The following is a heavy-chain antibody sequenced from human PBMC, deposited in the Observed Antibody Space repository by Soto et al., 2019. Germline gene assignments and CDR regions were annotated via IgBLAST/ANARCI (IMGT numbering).Heavy chain of an antibody. Sequence: EVHVVESGGDLVRPGGSLTLSCSTSRFMFSSAWMSWVRQAPGRGLEWVARIKSKSEGETRDYAAPVKGRFDISRDDSKKMVYLQMNSLKAEDTGLYYCVEGGNDFWGQGTLVTVSS. V-gene: IGHV3-15*01. D-gene: IGHD1-26*01. CDR3: VEGGNDF. CDR1: RFMFSSAW. J-gene: IGHJ4*02. CDR2: IKSKSEGETR.